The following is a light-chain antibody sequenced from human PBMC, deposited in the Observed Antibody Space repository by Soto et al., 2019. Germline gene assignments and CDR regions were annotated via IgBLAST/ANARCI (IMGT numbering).Light chain of an antibody. CDR2: DVN. Sequence: QSALTQPASVSGSPGQSITISCTGTRSDIGAYNFVSWYQQHPGEVPKLMLYDVNVRPSGVSNRFSGSKSGNTASLTISGLQAEGEADYYCTSWTTSTTMIFGGGTKVTVL. CDR3: TSWTTSTTMI. V-gene: IGLV2-14*03. CDR1: RSDIGAYNF. J-gene: IGLJ2*01.